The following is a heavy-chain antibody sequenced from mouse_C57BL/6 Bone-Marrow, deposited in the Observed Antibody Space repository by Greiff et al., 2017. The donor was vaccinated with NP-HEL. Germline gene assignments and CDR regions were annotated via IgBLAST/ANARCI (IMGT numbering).Heavy chain of an antibody. CDR1: GIDFTRYW. J-gene: IGHJ4*01. CDR2: INPDSSTI. Sequence: EVHLVESGGGLVQPGGSLKFSCAASGIDFTRYWMSWVRRAPGKGLEWIGEINPDSSTINYAPSLKDKFIISRDNAKNTLYLQMSKVRSEDTALYYCARPYYYGSSSYAMDYWGQGTSVTVSS. CDR3: ARPYYYGSSSYAMDY. D-gene: IGHD1-1*01. V-gene: IGHV4-1*01.